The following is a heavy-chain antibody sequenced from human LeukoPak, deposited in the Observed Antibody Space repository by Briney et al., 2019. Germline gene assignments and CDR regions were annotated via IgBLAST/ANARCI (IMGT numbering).Heavy chain of an antibody. CDR3: ARDTNAFDI. J-gene: IGHJ3*02. V-gene: IGHV4-34*01. D-gene: IGHD1-26*01. CDR1: GGSFSGYY. Sequence: SETLSLTCAVYGGSFSGYYWSWIRQPPGKGLEWIGEINHSGSTNYNPSLKSRVTISVDTSKNQFSLKLSSVTAADTAVYYCARDTNAFDIWGQGTMVIVSP. CDR2: INHSGST.